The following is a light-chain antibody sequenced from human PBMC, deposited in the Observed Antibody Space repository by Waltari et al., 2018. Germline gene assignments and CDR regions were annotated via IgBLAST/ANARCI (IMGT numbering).Light chain of an antibody. CDR2: AAS. J-gene: IGKJ2*01. CDR3: QQSYSAPLYT. Sequence: DIQMTQTPSSLSASVGDRVTIPCRASETINTYLNWYQQKPGKVPKLLIYAASSLQSGVPSRFSGSGSGTDFTLTISSLQPEDFATYYCQQSYSAPLYTFGQGTKLEIK. V-gene: IGKV1-39*01. CDR1: ETINTY.